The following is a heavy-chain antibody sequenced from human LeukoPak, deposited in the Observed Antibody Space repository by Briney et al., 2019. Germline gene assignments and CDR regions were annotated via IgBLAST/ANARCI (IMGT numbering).Heavy chain of an antibody. Sequence: GGSLRLSCAASGSTFSSYAMSWVRQAPGKGLEWVSAISGSGGSTYYADSVKGRFTISRDNSKNTLYLQMNSLRAEDTAVYYCANRRSDYDSSGYRPLFDYWGQGTLVTVSS. J-gene: IGHJ4*02. CDR1: GSTFSSYA. CDR2: ISGSGGST. V-gene: IGHV3-23*01. D-gene: IGHD3-22*01. CDR3: ANRRSDYDSSGYRPLFDY.